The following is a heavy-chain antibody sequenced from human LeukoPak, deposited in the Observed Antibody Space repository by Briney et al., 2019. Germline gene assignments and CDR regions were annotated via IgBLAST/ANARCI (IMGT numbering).Heavy chain of an antibody. J-gene: IGHJ3*02. V-gene: IGHV5-51*01. CDR2: IYPGDPDT. D-gene: IGHD3-22*01. CDR1: GYSFTSYW. CDR3: ARLYYYDSSGYYRLGAFDI. Sequence: GESLKISCKGSGYSFTSYWIGWVRQMPGKGLEWMGIIYPGDPDTRYSPSFQGQVTISADKSISTAYLQWSSLKASDTAMYYCARLYYYDSSGYYRLGAFDIWGQGTMVTVSS.